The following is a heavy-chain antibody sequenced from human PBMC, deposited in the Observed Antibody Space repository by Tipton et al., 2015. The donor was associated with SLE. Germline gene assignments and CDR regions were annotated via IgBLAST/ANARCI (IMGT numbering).Heavy chain of an antibody. D-gene: IGHD2-8*02. CDR2: IYFSGSA. CDR1: GGSITSSSYF. CDR3: ARGSCSGGVCYIDY. V-gene: IGHV4-61*05. J-gene: IGHJ4*02. Sequence: GLVKPSETLSLTCTVSGGSITSSSYFWGWIRQPPGKGLEWIGYIYFSGSANYNPSLKSRVTISLDTSKNQFSLKLSSVTAADTAVYYCARGSCSGGVCYIDYWGQGTLVTVSS.